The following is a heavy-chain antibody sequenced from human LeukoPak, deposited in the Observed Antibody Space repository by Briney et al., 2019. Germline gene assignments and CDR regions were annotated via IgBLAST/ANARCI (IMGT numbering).Heavy chain of an antibody. D-gene: IGHD2-2*01. V-gene: IGHV3-21*01. Sequence: GGSLRLSCAASGFTFSSYSMNWARQAPGKGLEWVSSISSSSSYIYYADSVKGRFTISRDNAKNSLYLQMNSLRAEDTAVYYCARDNPDRYCSSTSCYQDYWGQGTLVTVSS. CDR3: ARDNPDRYCSSTSCYQDY. CDR1: GFTFSSYS. CDR2: ISSSSSYI. J-gene: IGHJ4*02.